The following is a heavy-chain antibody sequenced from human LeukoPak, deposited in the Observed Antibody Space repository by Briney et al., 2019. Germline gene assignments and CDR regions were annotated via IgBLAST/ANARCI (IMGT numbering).Heavy chain of an antibody. Sequence: SETLSLTCTVSGGSISSGGYYWNWIRQHPGKGLEWIGYIYYSGSTYYNPSLKSRVTISEDTSKNQFSLKLSSVTAADTAVYYCAREPVHSYALDYFDYWGQGTLVTVSS. V-gene: IGHV4-31*03. CDR3: AREPVHSYALDYFDY. CDR2: IYYSGST. D-gene: IGHD5-18*01. CDR1: GGSISSGGYY. J-gene: IGHJ4*02.